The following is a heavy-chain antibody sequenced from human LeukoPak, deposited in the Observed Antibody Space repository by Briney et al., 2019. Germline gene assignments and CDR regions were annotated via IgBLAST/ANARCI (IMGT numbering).Heavy chain of an antibody. Sequence: GRSLRLSCGVSGFTFRSHGMHWVRQAPGKGLEWVAVIWYDGSDKYYADSVKGRFTISRDNSKNTLYLQMNSLRAEDTAVYYCARLKGGNRPHYYYYGMDVWGQGTTVTVSS. CDR1: GFTFRSHG. D-gene: IGHD4-23*01. V-gene: IGHV3-33*01. CDR3: ARLKGGNRPHYYYYGMDV. CDR2: IWYDGSDK. J-gene: IGHJ6*02.